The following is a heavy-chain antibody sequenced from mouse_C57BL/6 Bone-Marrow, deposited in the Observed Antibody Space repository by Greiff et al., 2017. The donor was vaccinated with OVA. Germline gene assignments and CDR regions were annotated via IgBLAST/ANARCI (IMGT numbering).Heavy chain of an antibody. J-gene: IGHJ1*03. V-gene: IGHV1-82*01. D-gene: IGHD2-4*01. Sequence: QVQLQQSGPELVKPGASVKISCKASGYAFSSSWMNWVKQRPGKGLEWIGRIYPGDGDTNYNGKFKGKATLTADKSSSTAYMQLSSLTSEDSAVYCCARLRDYRYVDAGGTGTTVTVSA. CDR3: ARLRDYRYVDA. CDR2: IYPGDGDT. CDR1: GYAFSSSW.